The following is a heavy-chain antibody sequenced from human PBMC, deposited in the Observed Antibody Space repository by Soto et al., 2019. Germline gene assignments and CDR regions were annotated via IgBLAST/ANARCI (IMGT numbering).Heavy chain of an antibody. J-gene: IGHJ6*02. CDR3: AKTPSGDYYYGMDV. CDR1: GFTFSSYA. CDR2: ISGSGGST. Sequence: EVQLLASGGGLVQPGGSLRLSCAASGFTFSSYAMSWVRQAPGKGLEWVSAISGSGGSTYYADSVKGRFTISRDNYKNTLYLQMNSLRAEDTAVYYCAKTPSGDYYYGMDVWGQGTTVTVSS. V-gene: IGHV3-23*01.